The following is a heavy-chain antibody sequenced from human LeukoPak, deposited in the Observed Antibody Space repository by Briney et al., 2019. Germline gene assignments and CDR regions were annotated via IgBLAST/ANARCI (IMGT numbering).Heavy chain of an antibody. V-gene: IGHV4-34*01. J-gene: IGHJ4*02. CDR1: GGSFSGYY. CDR2: GYHSGAT. D-gene: IGHD3-22*01. CDR3: ARHSYYYDSSGDHYYFDY. Sequence: SETLSLTCAVYGGSFSGYYWGWIRQSPGKGLEWIGSGYHSGATKHNPSLRSRVTISVDTSKDQFSLRLSFVTAADTAVYYCARHSYYYDSSGDHYYFDYWGQGTLVTVSS.